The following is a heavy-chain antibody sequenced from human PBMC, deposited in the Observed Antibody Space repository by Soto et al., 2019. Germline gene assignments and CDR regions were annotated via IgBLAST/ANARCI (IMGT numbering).Heavy chain of an antibody. CDR1: SGSISSGDYY. D-gene: IGHD3-3*01. CDR2: IYYSGST. CDR3: ARAGGAFEWLSPNFDY. V-gene: IGHV4-30-4*01. J-gene: IGHJ4*02. Sequence: SETLSLTCTVSSGSISSGDYYWSWIRQPPGKGLEWIGYIYYSGSTYYNPSLKSRVTISVDTSKNQFSLKLSSVTAADTAVYYCARAGGAFEWLSPNFDYWGQGTLVTVYS.